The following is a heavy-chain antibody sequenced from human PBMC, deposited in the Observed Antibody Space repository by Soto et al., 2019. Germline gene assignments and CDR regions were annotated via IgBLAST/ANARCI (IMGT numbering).Heavy chain of an antibody. Sequence: SETLSLTCTVSGGSISSSSYYWGWIRQPPGKGLEWIGSIYYSGSTYYNPSLKSRVTISVDTSKNQFSLKLSSVTAADTAVYYCARPMIGGRKYYYGMDVWGQGTTVTVSS. D-gene: IGHD3-22*01. CDR3: ARPMIGGRKYYYGMDV. V-gene: IGHV4-39*01. CDR1: GGSISSSSYY. J-gene: IGHJ6*02. CDR2: IYYSGST.